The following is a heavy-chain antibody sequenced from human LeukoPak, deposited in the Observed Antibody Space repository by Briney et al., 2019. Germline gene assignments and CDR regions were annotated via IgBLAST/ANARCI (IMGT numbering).Heavy chain of an antibody. J-gene: IGHJ3*02. V-gene: IGHV5-51*01. CDR2: IYRGDSDT. CDR3: ARTYYYDSSGYYYVAVEAFDI. D-gene: IGHD3-22*01. Sequence: GESLKISCKGSGYSFTSYWIGWVRQMPGKGLEWMGIIYRGDSDTRYSPSFQGQVTISADKSISTAYLQWSSLKASDTAMYYCARTYYYDSSGYYYVAVEAFDIWGQGTMVTVSS. CDR1: GYSFTSYW.